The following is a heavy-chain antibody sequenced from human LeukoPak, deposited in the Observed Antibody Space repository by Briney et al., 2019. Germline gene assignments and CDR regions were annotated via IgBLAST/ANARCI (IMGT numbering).Heavy chain of an antibody. V-gene: IGHV3-21*01. CDR3: ARDRLDQDYYDSSGYLES. CDR1: GFTFSSYG. CDR2: ISSSSSYI. Sequence: PGGSLRLSCAASGFTFSSYGIHWVRQAPGKGLEWVSSISSSSSYIYYADSVKGRFTISRDNAKNSLYLQMNSLRAEDTAVYYCARDRLDQDYYDSSGYLESGGQGTLVTVSS. J-gene: IGHJ4*02. D-gene: IGHD3-22*01.